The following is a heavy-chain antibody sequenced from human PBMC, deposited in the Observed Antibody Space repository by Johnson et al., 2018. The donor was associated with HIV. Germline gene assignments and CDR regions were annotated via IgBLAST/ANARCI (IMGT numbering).Heavy chain of an antibody. V-gene: IGHV3-53*01. Sequence: VQLVESGGGLIQPGGSLRLSCKASGFSISSNYMSWVRQPPGKGLEWVSVIYSGDTTYYADSVKGRFTISRDNSKNTLYLQMNSLRAEDTAVYYCARAYSYGAFDIWGLGTKVTVSS. CDR1: GFSISSNY. J-gene: IGHJ3*02. CDR3: ARAYSYGAFDI. D-gene: IGHD5-18*01. CDR2: IYSGDTT.